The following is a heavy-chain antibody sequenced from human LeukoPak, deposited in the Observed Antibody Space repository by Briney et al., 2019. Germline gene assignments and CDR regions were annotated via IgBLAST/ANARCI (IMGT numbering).Heavy chain of an antibody. Sequence: PGGSLRLSCAASGFTFSSYGMHWVRQAPGKGLEWVAVISYDGSNKYYADSVKGRFTISRDNSKNTLYLQMNSLRAEDTAVYYCAKGGYSSGWTFDYWGQGTLVTVSS. CDR3: AKGGYSSGWTFDY. CDR1: GFTFSSYG. J-gene: IGHJ4*02. CDR2: ISYDGSNK. D-gene: IGHD6-19*01. V-gene: IGHV3-30*18.